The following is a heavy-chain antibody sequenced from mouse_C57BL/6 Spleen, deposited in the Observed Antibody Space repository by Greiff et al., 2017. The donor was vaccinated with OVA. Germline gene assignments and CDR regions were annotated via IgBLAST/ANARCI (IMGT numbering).Heavy chain of an antibody. V-gene: IGHV1-61*01. J-gene: IGHJ1*03. CDR2: IYPSDSET. CDR3: ARPSYGSSTYWYFDV. D-gene: IGHD1-1*01. Sequence: QVQLQQPGAELVRPGSSVKLSCKASGYTFTSYWMDWVKQRPGQGLEWIGNIYPSDSETHYNQQFKDKATLTVDKSSSTAYMQLSSLTSEDSAVYYCARPSYGSSTYWYFDVWGTGTTVTVSS. CDR1: GYTFTSYW.